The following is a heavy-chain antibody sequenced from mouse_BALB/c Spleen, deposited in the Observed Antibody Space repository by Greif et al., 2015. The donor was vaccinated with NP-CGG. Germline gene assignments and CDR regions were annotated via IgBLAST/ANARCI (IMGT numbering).Heavy chain of an antibody. J-gene: IGHJ1*01. V-gene: IGHV1-80*01. Sequence: VKLVESGAELVRPGSSVKISCKASGYAFSSYWMNWVKQRPGQGLEWIGQIYPGDGDTNYNGKFKGKATLTADKSSSTAYMQLSSLTSEDSAVYFCARLLTTVVDRGWYFDVWGAGTTVTVSS. CDR3: ARLLTTVVDRGWYFDV. CDR2: IYPGDGDT. D-gene: IGHD1-1*01. CDR1: GYAFSSYW.